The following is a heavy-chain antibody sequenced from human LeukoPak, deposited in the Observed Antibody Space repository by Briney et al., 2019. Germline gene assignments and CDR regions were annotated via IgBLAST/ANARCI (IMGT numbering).Heavy chain of an antibody. D-gene: IGHD2-2*01. CDR3: ARDPSLHLGYRSSTSCYVGAFDI. V-gene: IGHV3-66*01. CDR1: EFSVGSNY. J-gene: IGHJ3*02. Sequence: GGSLRLSCAASEFSVGSNYMTWVRQAPGKGLEWVSLIYSGGSTYYADSVKGRFTISRDNSKNTLYLQMNSLRAEDTAVYYCARDPSLHLGYRSSTSCYVGAFDIWGQGTMVTVSS. CDR2: IYSGGST.